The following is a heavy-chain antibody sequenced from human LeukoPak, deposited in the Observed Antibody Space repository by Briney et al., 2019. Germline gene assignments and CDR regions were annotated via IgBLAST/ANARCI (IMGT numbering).Heavy chain of an antibody. Sequence: SGPALVKPTQTLTLTCTFSGFSLSSSGMCVSWIRQPPGKALEWLARIDWDDDTFYSTSLKTRLTISKDTSKNHVVLTMTNVDPVDTATYYCARDYDYDGSGYCPGYFQHWGQGTLVTVSS. CDR2: IDWDDDT. CDR1: GFSLSSSGMC. CDR3: ARDYDYDGSGYCPGYFQH. V-gene: IGHV2-70*17. J-gene: IGHJ1*01. D-gene: IGHD3-22*01.